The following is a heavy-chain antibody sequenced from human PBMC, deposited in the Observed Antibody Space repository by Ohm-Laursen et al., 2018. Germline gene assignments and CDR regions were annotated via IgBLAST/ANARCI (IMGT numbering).Heavy chain of an antibody. V-gene: IGHV3-74*01. J-gene: IGHJ4*02. CDR3: AKGSSSSWSELDY. CDR1: GFTFSSDW. D-gene: IGHD6-13*01. CDR2: IKGDGSET. Sequence: SLRLSCTASGFTFSSDWMHWVRQAPGEGLVWVSRIKGDGSETNYADSVKGRFTISRDNAKNTLYLQMNSLRAEDTALYYCAKGSSSSWSELDYWGQGTLVTVSS.